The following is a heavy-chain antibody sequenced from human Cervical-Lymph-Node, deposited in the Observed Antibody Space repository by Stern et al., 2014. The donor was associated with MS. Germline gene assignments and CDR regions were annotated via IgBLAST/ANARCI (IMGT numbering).Heavy chain of an antibody. CDR1: GGSMPDYY. J-gene: IGHJ4*02. CDR2: VYHTGST. Sequence: LQLQESGPGLVKPSETLSLTCSVSGGSMPDYYWSWIRQPPGKGLEWIGYVYHTGSTSYNPSLQSRVTISIDTSKSQFSLKVKSVTAADTAVYYCARGGRMASMFYWGQGTLVTVSS. V-gene: IGHV4-59*01. D-gene: IGHD5-24*01. CDR3: ARGGRMASMFY.